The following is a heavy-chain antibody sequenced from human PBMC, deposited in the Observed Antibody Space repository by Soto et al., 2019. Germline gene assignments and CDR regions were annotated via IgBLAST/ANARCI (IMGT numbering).Heavy chain of an antibody. J-gene: IGHJ4*02. Sequence: PSETLSLTCTVSGGSISSGGYYWSWIRQRPGKGLEWIGYIYYSGSTYYNPSLKSRVTISVDTSKNQFSLKLSSVTAADTAVYYCARGGSGSYYMVLEYWGQGTLVTVSS. CDR3: ARGGSGSYYMVLEY. CDR2: IYYSGST. D-gene: IGHD3-10*01. V-gene: IGHV4-31*03. CDR1: GGSISSGGYY.